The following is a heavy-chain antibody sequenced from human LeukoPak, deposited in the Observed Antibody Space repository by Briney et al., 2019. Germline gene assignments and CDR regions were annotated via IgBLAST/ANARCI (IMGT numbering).Heavy chain of an antibody. CDR3: ARVGIQLWTALDY. CDR2: IIPNFGTA. Sequence: GASVKVSCKASGGTFSSYAISWVRQAPGQGLEWMGGIIPNFGTANYAQKFQGRVTITADESTSTAYMELSSLRSEDTAVYYCARVGIQLWTALDYWGQGTLVTVSS. D-gene: IGHD5-18*01. CDR1: GGTFSSYA. V-gene: IGHV1-69*13. J-gene: IGHJ4*02.